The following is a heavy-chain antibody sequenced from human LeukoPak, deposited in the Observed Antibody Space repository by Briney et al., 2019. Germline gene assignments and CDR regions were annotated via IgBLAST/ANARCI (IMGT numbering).Heavy chain of an antibody. J-gene: IGHJ4*02. D-gene: IGHD3-22*01. CDR1: GFTFSSYA. CDR3: AKDNYDSSGYYDLDY. Sequence: GGSLRLSCAASGFTFSSYAMSWVRQAPGKGLEWVSAISGSGGSTYYADSVKGRFTISRDNSKNTLYLQMNSLRAEDTAVYYCAKDNYDSSGYYDLDYWGQGTLVTVSS. CDR2: ISGSGGST. V-gene: IGHV3-23*01.